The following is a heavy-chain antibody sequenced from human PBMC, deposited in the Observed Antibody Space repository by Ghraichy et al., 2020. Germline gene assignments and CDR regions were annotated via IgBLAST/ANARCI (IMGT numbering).Heavy chain of an antibody. J-gene: IGHJ4*02. Sequence: ASVKVSCKASGYTFPSYSIHWMRQAPGQSLEWIAWINAGDGNTRYSPRFQGRVTLTRDTSASTAYMELSSLISEDTAIYYCARTGGVCYTGACYDYWGQGSLVTVSS. CDR1: GYTFPSYS. CDR3: ARTGGVCYTGACYDY. V-gene: IGHV1-3*01. CDR2: INAGDGNT. D-gene: IGHD2-8*01.